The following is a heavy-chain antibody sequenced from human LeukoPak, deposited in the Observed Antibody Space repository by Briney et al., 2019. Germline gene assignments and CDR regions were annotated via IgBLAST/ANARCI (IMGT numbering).Heavy chain of an antibody. D-gene: IGHD6-19*01. CDR1: GFTFSSYA. V-gene: IGHV3-23*01. CDR3: VKDQWLATLHNFDY. Sequence: GGSLRLSCAASGFTFSSYAMSWVRQAPGKGLEWVSAISGSGGSTYYADSVKGRFTISRDNSKNTLYLQMNSLRAEDTAVYYCVKDQWLATLHNFDYWGQGTLVTVSS. CDR2: ISGSGGST. J-gene: IGHJ4*02.